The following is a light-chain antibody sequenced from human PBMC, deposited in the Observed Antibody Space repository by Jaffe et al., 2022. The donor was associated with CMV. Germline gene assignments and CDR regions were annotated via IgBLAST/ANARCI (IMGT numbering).Light chain of an antibody. CDR1: QDISHY. CDR3: QKYNGAPKT. Sequence: DIQMTQSPSSLSASVGDRVTITCRASQDISHYLAWYQHKPGKLPKLLIYAASTLQSGVPSRFSGGGSGTDFSLTISSLQPEDVATYYCQKYNGAPKTFGGGTKVEIK. CDR2: AAS. J-gene: IGKJ4*01. V-gene: IGKV1-27*01.